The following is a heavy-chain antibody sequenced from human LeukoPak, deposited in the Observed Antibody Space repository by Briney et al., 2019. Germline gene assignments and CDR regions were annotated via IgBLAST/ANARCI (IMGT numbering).Heavy chain of an antibody. Sequence: GASVKVSCKASGGTFSSYSMNWVRQAPGKGLEWVSYISSSSSSTIYYADSVKGRFTISRDNAKNSLYLQMNSLRAEDTAVYYCARDHWEYYYGSAFDYWGQGTLVTVSS. V-gene: IGHV3-48*04. D-gene: IGHD3-10*01. J-gene: IGHJ4*02. CDR2: ISSSSSSTI. CDR1: GGTFSSYS. CDR3: ARDHWEYYYGSAFDY.